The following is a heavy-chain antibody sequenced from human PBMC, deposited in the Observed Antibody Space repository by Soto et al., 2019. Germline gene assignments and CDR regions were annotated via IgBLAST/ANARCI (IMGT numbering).Heavy chain of an antibody. Sequence: GGSLRLSCAASGFTFSSYAMHWVRQAPGKGLEWVAVISYDGSNKYYADSVKGRFTISRDNSKNTLYLQMNSLRAEDTAVYYCAREEQLVPLDGNYYYGMDVWGQGTTVTVSS. CDR2: ISYDGSNK. J-gene: IGHJ6*02. D-gene: IGHD6-13*01. CDR3: AREEQLVPLDGNYYYGMDV. V-gene: IGHV3-30-3*01. CDR1: GFTFSSYA.